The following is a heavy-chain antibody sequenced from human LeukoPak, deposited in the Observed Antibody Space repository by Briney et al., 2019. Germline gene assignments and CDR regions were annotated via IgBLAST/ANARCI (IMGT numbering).Heavy chain of an antibody. V-gene: IGHV3-53*01. D-gene: IGHD2-15*01. CDR3: AKLLGYCSGGSCYFEYFQH. CDR2: IYSGGST. Sequence: GGSLRLSCAASGFTVSSNYMSWVRQAPGKGLEWVSVIYSGGSTYYADSVKGRFTISRDNSKNTLYLQMNSLRAEDTAVYYCAKLLGYCSGGSCYFEYFQHWGQGTLVTVSS. J-gene: IGHJ1*01. CDR1: GFTVSSNY.